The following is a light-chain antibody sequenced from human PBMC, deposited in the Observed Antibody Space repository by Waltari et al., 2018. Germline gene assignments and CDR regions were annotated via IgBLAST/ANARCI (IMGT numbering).Light chain of an antibody. Sequence: DVVMTQSPPSLPVTLGQPASISCRSSQSLVDSDGHTYLKCFHQRPGQSPRRLIYKVSYRDSGVPDRFSGRGSGTDFTLKISRVEAEDVGVYYCMQGTQWPWTFGQGTKVEIK. V-gene: IGKV2-30*01. J-gene: IGKJ1*01. CDR3: MQGTQWPWT. CDR1: QSLVDSDGHTY. CDR2: KVS.